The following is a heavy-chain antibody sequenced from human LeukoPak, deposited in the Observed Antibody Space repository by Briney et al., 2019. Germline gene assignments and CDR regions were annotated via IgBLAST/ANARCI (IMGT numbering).Heavy chain of an antibody. J-gene: IGHJ6*03. CDR3: AKMRGRYYHSYYMDA. CDR1: GFIFSSYA. CDR2: GGSGGST. Sequence: GGSLRLSCAASGFIFSSYAMSWVRQAPGKGLEWVSYGGSGGSTYYADSVKGRFTVSRDNSKSTLYLQMNSLTAEDTAVYYCAKMRGRYYHSYYMDAWGKGTMVTVSS. V-gene: IGHV3-23*01.